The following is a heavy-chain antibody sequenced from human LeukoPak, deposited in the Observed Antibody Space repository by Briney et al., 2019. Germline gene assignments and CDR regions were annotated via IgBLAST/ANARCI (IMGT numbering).Heavy chain of an antibody. D-gene: IGHD1-26*01. Sequence: GGSLRLSCAASGLTFSRYWLTWVRQAPGKGLEWVANINQDGSEENYVDSVRGRFTISRDNAKNSLYLQMNSLRAEDTAVYYCARDRALMDVWGQGTTVTVSS. V-gene: IGHV3-7*01. CDR1: GLTFSRYW. CDR2: INQDGSEE. J-gene: IGHJ6*02. CDR3: ARDRALMDV.